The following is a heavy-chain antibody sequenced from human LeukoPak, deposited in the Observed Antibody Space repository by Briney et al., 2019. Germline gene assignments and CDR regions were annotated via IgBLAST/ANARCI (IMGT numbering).Heavy chain of an antibody. CDR1: GYTFTGYY. D-gene: IGHD3-22*01. Sequence: SVKVSCKASGYTFTGYYMHWVRQAPGQGLEWMGRIIPILGIANYAQKFQGRVTITADKSTSTAYMELSSLRSEDTAVYYCATPDSSGYRDAFDIWGQGTMVTVSS. CDR3: ATPDSSGYRDAFDI. J-gene: IGHJ3*02. V-gene: IGHV1-69*02. CDR2: IIPILGIA.